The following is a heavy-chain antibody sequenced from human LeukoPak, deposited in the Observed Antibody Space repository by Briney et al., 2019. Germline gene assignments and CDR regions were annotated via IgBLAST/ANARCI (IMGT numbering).Heavy chain of an antibody. D-gene: IGHD2-21*02. J-gene: IGHJ4*02. V-gene: IGHV3-23*01. CDR3: AKTNRAYCGGDCYPGYFDY. Sequence: GGSLRLSCAASGFTFSNYAMSWVRQAPGKGLEWVSGISGTGDSTYYADSVKGRFTISRGNSRNTLYLQMNSLRADDTALYYCAKTNRAYCGGDCYPGYFDYWGQGTLVTVSS. CDR1: GFTFSNYA. CDR2: ISGTGDST.